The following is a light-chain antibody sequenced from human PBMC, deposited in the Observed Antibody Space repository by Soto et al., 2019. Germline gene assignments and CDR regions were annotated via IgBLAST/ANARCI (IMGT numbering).Light chain of an antibody. CDR3: QQYITCPPIT. J-gene: IGKJ5*01. Sequence: QFSHYPSSLSTSVRDRVIITCRASQGIHTFLASYQQKAGKAPKLLNYAASTLQSVVPSWFSGSGARTYSTPTISIQPEDFSVYYCQQYITCPPITFGQGTRLEIK. CDR2: AAS. CDR1: QGIHTF. V-gene: IGKV1-9*01.